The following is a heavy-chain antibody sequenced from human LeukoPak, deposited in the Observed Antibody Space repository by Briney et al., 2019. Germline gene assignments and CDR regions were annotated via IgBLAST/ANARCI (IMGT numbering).Heavy chain of an antibody. Sequence: PGGSLRLSCAASGFTFNSYDIHWVRQASGKGLEWVAFIRYDGSNKYYADSVKGRFTISRDNSKNTLYLQMNSLRAEDTAVYYCARGVGGLRVRYFDYWGQGTLVSVSS. CDR2: IRYDGSNK. D-gene: IGHD3-16*01. V-gene: IGHV3-30*02. CDR1: GFTFNSYD. J-gene: IGHJ4*02. CDR3: ARGVGGLRVRYFDY.